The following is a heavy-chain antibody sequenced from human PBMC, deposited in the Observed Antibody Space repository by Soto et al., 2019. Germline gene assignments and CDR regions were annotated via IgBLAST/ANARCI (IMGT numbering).Heavy chain of an antibody. Sequence: QVQLVESGGGVVQPGRSLRLSCAASGFTFSSYGMHWVRQAPGKGLEWVAVIWYDGSNKYYADSVKGRFTISRDNSKXXXXXXXXXXXXXXXXXXXXXXXXXXRRVFDYWGQGTLVTVSS. V-gene: IGHV3-33*01. CDR3: XXXXXXRRVFDY. CDR1: GFTFSSYG. CDR2: IWYDGSNK. J-gene: IGHJ4*02. D-gene: IGHD6-25*01.